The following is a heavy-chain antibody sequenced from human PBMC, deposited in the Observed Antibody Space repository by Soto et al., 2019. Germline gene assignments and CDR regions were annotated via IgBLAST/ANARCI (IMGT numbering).Heavy chain of an antibody. CDR3: ARYRRGTGWYYLDY. D-gene: IGHD6-19*01. CDR1: GASISGNY. J-gene: IGHJ4*02. Sequence: PSETLSLTCTVSGASISGNYWSWIRQPPGKDLEWIGYIYDSGSTNYSPSHQSRVTMSIDRSKNQFSLALTSVTAADTAVYFCARYRRGTGWYYLDYWGQGILVTVSS. V-gene: IGHV4-59*01. CDR2: IYDSGST.